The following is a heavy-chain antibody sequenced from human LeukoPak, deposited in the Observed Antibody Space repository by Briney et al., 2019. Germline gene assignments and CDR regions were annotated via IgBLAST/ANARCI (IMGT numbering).Heavy chain of an antibody. CDR2: IYHSGST. D-gene: IGHD1-1*01. CDR1: GYSISSGYY. Sequence: KPSETLSRTCAVSGYSISSGYYWGWIRQPPGKGLEWIGSIYHSGSTYYNPSIKSRVTISVDTSKNQFSLKLSSVTAADTAVYYCARLPFPNWDTDYDHWGQGTLVTVSS. CDR3: ARLPFPNWDTDYDH. J-gene: IGHJ4*02. V-gene: IGHV4-38-2*01.